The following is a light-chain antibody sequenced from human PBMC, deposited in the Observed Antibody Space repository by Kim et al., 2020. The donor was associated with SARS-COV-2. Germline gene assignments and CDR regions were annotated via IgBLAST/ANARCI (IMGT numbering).Light chain of an antibody. Sequence: PGGRATLSCRSSQSVGINLAWYQQKIGQPPRLLISGASTRATGIPARFSGSGSETEFTLTISSLQSEDFAVYYCQQYNNWPPEYSFGQGTKVDIK. CDR2: GAS. CDR3: QQYNNWPPEYS. J-gene: IGKJ2*03. V-gene: IGKV3-15*01. CDR1: QSVGIN.